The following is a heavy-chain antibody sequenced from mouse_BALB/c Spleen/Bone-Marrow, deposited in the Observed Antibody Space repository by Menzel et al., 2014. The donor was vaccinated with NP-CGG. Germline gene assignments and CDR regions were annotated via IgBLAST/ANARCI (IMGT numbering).Heavy chain of an antibody. Sequence: EVQLQQSGSELVKPGASVKISCKASGYSFTGYFMNWVKRSHGKSLEWIGRINPYNGDTFYNQKFKGKATLTVDKSSSTAHMELLSLTSEDSAVYYCGRGDDYDGDFDRWGQGTTLTVSS. CDR1: GYSFTGYF. J-gene: IGHJ2*01. V-gene: IGHV1-37*01. CDR3: GRGDDYDGDFDR. D-gene: IGHD2-4*01. CDR2: INPYNGDT.